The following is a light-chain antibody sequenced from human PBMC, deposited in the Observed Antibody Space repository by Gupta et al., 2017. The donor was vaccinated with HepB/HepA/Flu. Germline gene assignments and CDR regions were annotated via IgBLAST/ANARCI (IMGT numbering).Light chain of an antibody. J-gene: IGKJ1*01. Sequence: IVLTQSPATLSLSPGERATLSCRASQSVSSYLAWYPQKPGQAPRLLIYDASNRATGIPARVRGSGSGTGFTLTIRSLEPGDFSVFSCQTRGNWPWTFGQGTKVEVK. CDR3: QTRGNWPWT. CDR2: DAS. CDR1: QSVSSY. V-gene: IGKV3-11*01.